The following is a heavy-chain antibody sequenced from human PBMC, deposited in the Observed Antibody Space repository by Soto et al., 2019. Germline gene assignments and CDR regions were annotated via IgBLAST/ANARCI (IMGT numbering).Heavy chain of an antibody. Sequence: SGPTLVNPTQTLTLTCTFSGFSLSTSGMCVSWIRQPPGKALEWLALIDWDDDKYYSTSLKTRLTISKDTSKSQVVLTMTNMDPVDTATYYCARIPLYYYDSSGYYYPGAFDIWGQGTMVTVSS. CDR2: IDWDDDK. J-gene: IGHJ3*02. D-gene: IGHD3-22*01. V-gene: IGHV2-70*01. CDR1: GFSLSTSGMC. CDR3: ARIPLYYYDSSGYYYPGAFDI.